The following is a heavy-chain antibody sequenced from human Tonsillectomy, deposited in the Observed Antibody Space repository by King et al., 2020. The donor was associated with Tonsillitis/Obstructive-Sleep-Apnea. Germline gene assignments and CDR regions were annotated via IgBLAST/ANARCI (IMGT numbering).Heavy chain of an antibody. J-gene: IGHJ4*02. Sequence: VQLVESGGGLVQPGGSLRLSCAASGFTFNTYTMNWVRQAPGKGLEWVSYIGSSGSPIHYADSVKGRFTASRDNAKNSMYLQMNSRRDEDPAVYYCARXLPGPYXTDTSCYSPLDYWGQGTLVTVSS. V-gene: IGHV3-48*02. CDR2: IGSSGSPI. CDR3: ARXLPGPYXTDTSCYSPLDY. D-gene: IGHD2-2*01. CDR1: GFTFNTYT.